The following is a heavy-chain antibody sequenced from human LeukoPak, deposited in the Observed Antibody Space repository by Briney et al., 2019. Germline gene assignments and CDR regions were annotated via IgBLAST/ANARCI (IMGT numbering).Heavy chain of an antibody. CDR2: ISAYNGNT. J-gene: IGHJ4*02. V-gene: IGHV1-18*01. CDR3: AREYSGYDWGHFDY. CDR1: GYTFTSYV. D-gene: IGHD5-12*01. Sequence: ASVKVSCKASGYTFTSYVITWVRQAPGQGLEWMGWISAYNGNTNYAQKLQGRVTMTTDTSTSTAYMELRSLRSDDTAVYYCAREYSGYDWGHFDYWGQGTLVTVSS.